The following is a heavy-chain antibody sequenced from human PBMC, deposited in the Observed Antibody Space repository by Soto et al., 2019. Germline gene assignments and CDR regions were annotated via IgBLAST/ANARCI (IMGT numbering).Heavy chain of an antibody. CDR2: IGTAGDT. Sequence: EVQLVESGGGLVQPGGSLRLSCAASGFTFSSYDMHWVRQATGKGLEWVSAIGTAGDTYYPGSVKGRFTISRENAKNSLYLQMNSLRAGDTAVYYCATGGGRVATPCFDPWGQGTLVTVSS. V-gene: IGHV3-13*04. D-gene: IGHD5-12*01. CDR3: ATGGGRVATPCFDP. J-gene: IGHJ5*02. CDR1: GFTFSSYD.